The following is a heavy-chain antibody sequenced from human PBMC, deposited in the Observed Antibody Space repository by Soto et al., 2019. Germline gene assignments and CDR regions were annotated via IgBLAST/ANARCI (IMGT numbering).Heavy chain of an antibody. Sequence: ASVKVSCKASGYTFTSYGISWVRQAPGQGLEWMGWISAYNGNTNYAQKFQGRVTMTTDTSTSTAYMELRSLRSEDTAVYYCASSEYYYDSSGYAFDIWGQGTMVTVSS. J-gene: IGHJ3*02. CDR2: ISAYNGNT. V-gene: IGHV1-18*01. CDR3: ASSEYYYDSSGYAFDI. D-gene: IGHD3-22*01. CDR1: GYTFTSYG.